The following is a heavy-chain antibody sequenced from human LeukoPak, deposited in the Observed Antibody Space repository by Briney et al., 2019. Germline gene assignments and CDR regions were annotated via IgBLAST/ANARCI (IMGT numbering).Heavy chain of an antibody. CDR2: ISSRSTYI. Sequence: PGGSLRLSCADSGFTFSSYIMKWGRQAPGKGLEWVSSISSRSTYIYYADSLKGRFTISRDNAKNSLYLQMNSLRAEDTAVYYCAARNPYGSGSYPIDYWGQGTLVTVSS. J-gene: IGHJ4*02. V-gene: IGHV3-21*01. D-gene: IGHD3-10*01. CDR3: AARNPYGSGSYPIDY. CDR1: GFTFSSYI.